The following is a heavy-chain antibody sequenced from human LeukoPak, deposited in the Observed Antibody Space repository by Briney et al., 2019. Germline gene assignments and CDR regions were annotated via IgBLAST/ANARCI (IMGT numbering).Heavy chain of an antibody. CDR3: ARERYPYFDY. Sequence: GGSLRLSCAASGFTVSSNYMSWVRQAPGKGLEWVSVIYSVGSTYYADPVSGRFTIPRDNSKNTPHLKRNSLRAEDTAVYYCARERYPYFDYWGEGTLVT. D-gene: IGHD1-14*01. CDR2: IYSVGST. CDR1: GFTVSSNY. V-gene: IGHV3-66*01. J-gene: IGHJ4*02.